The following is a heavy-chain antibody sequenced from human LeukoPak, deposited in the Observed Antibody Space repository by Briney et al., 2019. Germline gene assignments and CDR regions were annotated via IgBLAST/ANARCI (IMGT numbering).Heavy chain of an antibody. Sequence: PGGSLRLSCAASGFTFSSYEMNWVRQAPGKGLEWVSYISSSGSTIYYADSVKGRFTISRDNAKNSLYLQMNSLRAEDTAVYYCARLLAAAGRDNFDYWGQGTLVTVSS. D-gene: IGHD6-13*01. V-gene: IGHV3-48*03. CDR2: ISSSGSTI. CDR3: ARLLAAAGRDNFDY. CDR1: GFTFSSYE. J-gene: IGHJ4*02.